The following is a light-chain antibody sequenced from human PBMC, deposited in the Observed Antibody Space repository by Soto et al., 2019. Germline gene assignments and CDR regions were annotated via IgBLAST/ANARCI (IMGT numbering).Light chain of an antibody. CDR3: QQYNRYSSYT. V-gene: IGKV1-5*03. CDR1: QTVSSW. Sequence: DIQMTQFPSTLSASIGDRVTITCRASQTVSSWLAWYQQKPGNAPKLLIYKASTLETGVPSRFSGSGSGTDFTLTISSLQPDDFATYYCQQYNRYSSYTFGQGTRLEIK. CDR2: KAS. J-gene: IGKJ2*01.